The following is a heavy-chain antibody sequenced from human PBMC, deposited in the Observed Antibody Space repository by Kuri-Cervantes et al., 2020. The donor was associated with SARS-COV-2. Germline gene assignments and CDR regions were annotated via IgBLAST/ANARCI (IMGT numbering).Heavy chain of an antibody. CDR3: ATSGTSTDHYFDY. J-gene: IGHJ4*02. CDR1: GYTFTGYY. CDR2: INPNSGDT. V-gene: IGHV1-2*04. D-gene: IGHD1-14*01. Sequence: ASVKVSCKASGYTFTGYYMHWVRQAPGQGLEWMGWINPNSGDTKYAQNFQGWVTMTRDTSISTAYMELSRLRSDDTAVYYCATSGTSTDHYFDYWGQGTLVTVSS.